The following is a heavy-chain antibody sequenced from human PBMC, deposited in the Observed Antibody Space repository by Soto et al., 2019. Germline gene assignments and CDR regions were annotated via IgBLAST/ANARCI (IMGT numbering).Heavy chain of an antibody. D-gene: IGHD5-12*01. Sequence: GXAXKVSFQASGYSXTSYCIDLVGQAPGEGLKWMGWISAYNGNTNFAQNQGRVTLTTDTSTSTAYMELRSLRSDDTAVYYCARDSGYGGKSGPDYWGQATLGTVSS. CDR1: GYSXTSYC. CDR2: ISAYNGNT. V-gene: IGHV1-18*01. CDR3: ARDSGYGGKSGPDY. J-gene: IGHJ4*02.